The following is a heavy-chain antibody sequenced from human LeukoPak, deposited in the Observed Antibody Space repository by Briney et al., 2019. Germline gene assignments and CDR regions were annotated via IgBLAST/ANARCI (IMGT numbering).Heavy chain of an antibody. CDR1: GFTFSFYG. CDR3: AKDGYYCSGGSCYSGVNY. J-gene: IGHJ4*02. D-gene: IGHD2-15*01. V-gene: IGHV3-30*18. CDR2: ISYDGSNK. Sequence: GRALRLSCAASGFTFSFYGMHWVRQAPGKGLEWVAVISYDGSNKYYADSVKGRFTISRDNSKNTLYLQMNSLRAEDTAVYYCAKDGYYCSGGSCYSGVNYWGQGTLVTVSS.